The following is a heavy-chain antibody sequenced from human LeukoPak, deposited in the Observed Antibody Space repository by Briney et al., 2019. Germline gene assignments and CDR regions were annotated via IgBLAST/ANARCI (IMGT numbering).Heavy chain of an antibody. CDR2: ISSSSSYI. CDR3: AKDAVVLVAAKYFDY. Sequence: GGSLRLSCAASGFTFSSYSMNWVRQAPGKGLEWVSSISSSSSYIYYADSVKGRFTISRDNAKNSLYLQMNSLRAEDTAVYYCAKDAVVLVAAKYFDYWGQGTLVTVSS. CDR1: GFTFSSYS. D-gene: IGHD2-15*01. J-gene: IGHJ4*02. V-gene: IGHV3-21*01.